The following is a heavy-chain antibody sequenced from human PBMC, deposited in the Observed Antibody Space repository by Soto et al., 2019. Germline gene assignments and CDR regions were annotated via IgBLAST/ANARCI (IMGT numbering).Heavy chain of an antibody. J-gene: IGHJ6*02. Sequence: ASVKVSCKASGGTFSSYALSWVRQAPGQGLEWMGGIIPIFGTANYAQKFRGRVTITADESTSTAYMELSSLRSEDTAVYYCANWDSASYYYGMDVWGQGTTVTVSS. D-gene: IGHD7-27*01. CDR1: GGTFSSYA. CDR2: IIPIFGTA. V-gene: IGHV1-69*13. CDR3: ANWDSASYYYGMDV.